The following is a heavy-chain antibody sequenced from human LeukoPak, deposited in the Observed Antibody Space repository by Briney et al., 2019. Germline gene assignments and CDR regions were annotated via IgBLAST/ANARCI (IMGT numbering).Heavy chain of an antibody. Sequence: PGRSLRLSCAASGFTFDDYAMHWVRQAPGKGLEWVSGISWNSGSIGYADSVKGRFTISRDNAKNSLYLQMNSLRAEDTALYYCAKVSSSGRDYWGQGTLVTVSS. V-gene: IGHV3-9*01. CDR2: ISWNSGSI. D-gene: IGHD6-13*01. CDR1: GFTFDDYA. J-gene: IGHJ4*02. CDR3: AKVSSSGRDY.